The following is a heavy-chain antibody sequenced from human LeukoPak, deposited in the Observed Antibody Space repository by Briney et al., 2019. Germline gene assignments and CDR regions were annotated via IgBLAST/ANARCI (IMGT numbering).Heavy chain of an antibody. CDR2: FIRNGVNT. V-gene: IGHV3-74*01. CDR3: LRDIYTGTNWYMGQGWFDP. J-gene: IGHJ5*02. Sequence: GGPVSLSCPASGFTFIYYCIHWFGQPPGKGLGGVANFIRNGVNTTYPDSLRGRFTISRDNAKNTAYLKMNSMRAEDTAVYYCLRDIYTGTNWYMGQGWFDPWGQGTLVTVSS. CDR1: GFTFIYYC. D-gene: IGHD6-13*01.